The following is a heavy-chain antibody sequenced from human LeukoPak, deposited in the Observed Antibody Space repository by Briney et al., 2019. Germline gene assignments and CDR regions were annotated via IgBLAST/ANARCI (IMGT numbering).Heavy chain of an antibody. CDR1: GFTFNHYG. V-gene: IGHV3-30*19. CDR2: VSYDGRTQ. CDR3: AREAYGDYLGY. J-gene: IGHJ4*02. D-gene: IGHD4-17*01. Sequence: GRSLRLSCAATGFTFNHYGMHWVRQAPGKGLEWVAIVSYDGRTQDYADSVKGRFTISRDNSKNTLYLEMNSLTIEDTAVYYCAREAYGDYLGYWGQGTLVTVSS.